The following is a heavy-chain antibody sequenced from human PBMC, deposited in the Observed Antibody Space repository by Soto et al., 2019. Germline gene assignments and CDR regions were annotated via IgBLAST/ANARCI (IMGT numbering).Heavy chain of an antibody. Sequence: ASVNVSCKASGYTFTSYAMHWVRQAPGQRLEWMGWINAGNGNTKYSQKFQGRVTITRDTSASTAYMELSSLRSEDTAVYYCAICEQWPVHCWFAPWGQGTLVTVSS. J-gene: IGHJ5*02. D-gene: IGHD6-19*01. CDR3: AICEQWPVHCWFAP. CDR2: INAGNGNT. CDR1: GYTFTSYA. V-gene: IGHV1-3*01.